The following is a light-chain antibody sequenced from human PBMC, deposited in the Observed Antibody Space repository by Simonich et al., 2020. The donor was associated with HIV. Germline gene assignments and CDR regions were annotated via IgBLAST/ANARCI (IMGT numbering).Light chain of an antibody. V-gene: IGKV1-39*01. CDR1: QSISSY. CDR3: QQAINFPRT. Sequence: DIQMTQSPSSLSASVGDRVTITCRASQSISSYLNWYQQKPGKAPKLLIYAASSLQSGVPSRFSGSGSGTDFTLTISSLQPEDFATYYCQQAINFPRTFGQGTKVEVK. CDR2: AAS. J-gene: IGKJ1*01.